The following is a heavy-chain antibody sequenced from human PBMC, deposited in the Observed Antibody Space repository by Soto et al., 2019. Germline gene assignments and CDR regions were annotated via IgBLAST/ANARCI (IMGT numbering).Heavy chain of an antibody. CDR3: ARLVSSSGWYYYYYMDV. Sequence: SETLSLTCTVSGGSISSYYWSWIRQPPGKGLEWIGYIYYSGSTNYNPSLKCRVTISVDTSKNQFSLKLSSVTAADTAVYYCARLVSSSGWYYYYYMDVWGKGTTVTVSS. CDR1: GGSISSYY. J-gene: IGHJ6*03. D-gene: IGHD6-19*01. CDR2: IYYSGST. V-gene: IGHV4-59*08.